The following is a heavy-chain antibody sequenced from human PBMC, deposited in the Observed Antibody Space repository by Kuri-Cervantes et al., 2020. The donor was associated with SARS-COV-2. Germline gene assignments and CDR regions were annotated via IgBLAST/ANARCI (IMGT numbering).Heavy chain of an antibody. J-gene: IGHJ3*02. CDR3: ARDSDFWSDYYTGIVAFDI. D-gene: IGHD3-3*01. CDR2: ISSSSSYI. V-gene: IGHV3-21*01. Sequence: GESLKISCAASGFTFSSYSMNWVRQAPGKGLEWVSSISSSSSYIYYADSVKGRFTISRDNAKNSLYLQMNSLRAEDTAVYYCARDSDFWSDYYTGIVAFDIWGQGTMVTVSS. CDR1: GFTFSSYS.